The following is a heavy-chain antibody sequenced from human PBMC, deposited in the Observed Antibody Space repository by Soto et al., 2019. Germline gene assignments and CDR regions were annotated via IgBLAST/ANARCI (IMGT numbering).Heavy chain of an antibody. CDR1: GFTFSGYW. CDR2: LNPNGTFT. V-gene: IGHV3-74*01. D-gene: IGHD7-27*01. J-gene: IGHJ4*02. CDR3: ARGGTSTTYWGFFDN. Sequence: EVQLVESGGGLVQPGGSLRLSCAGSGFTFSGYWLHCVLQAPGKGPVWVSRLNPNGTFTTNADAVKGRFTISEDNAKNTVYLHMNSLRADDTAVYYCARGGTSTTYWGFFDNWGQGTLVTVSS.